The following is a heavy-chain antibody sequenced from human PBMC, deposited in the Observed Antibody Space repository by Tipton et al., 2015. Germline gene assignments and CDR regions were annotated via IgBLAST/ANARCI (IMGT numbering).Heavy chain of an antibody. D-gene: IGHD1-1*01. CDR3: ARGTGPTYYYGMDV. V-gene: IGHV3-23*01. CDR2: ISGSGDST. CDR1: GFTVSSKY. J-gene: IGHJ6*02. Sequence: SLRLSCAASGFTVSSKYISWVRQSPGKGLEWVSAISGSGDSTYYVDSVRGRFTISRDNSKNTLYLQMNSLRVEDTAVYYCARGTGPTYYYGMDVWGQGTTVTVSS.